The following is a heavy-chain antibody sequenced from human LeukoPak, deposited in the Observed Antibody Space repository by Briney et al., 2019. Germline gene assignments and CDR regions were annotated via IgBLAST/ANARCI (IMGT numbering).Heavy chain of an antibody. D-gene: IGHD5-18*01. J-gene: IGHJ4*02. Sequence: PGGSLRLSCEASGFTFGSHAMYWFRQAPGKGLEWVAGIFGSGGSPHYADSVKGRFTISRDNSRNTVYLQINSLRAEDTAVYYCGKTTVGYSSGQKPAWPVDYWGQGTLVTVSS. CDR1: GFTFGSHA. V-gene: IGHV3-23*01. CDR2: IFGSGGSP. CDR3: GKTTVGYSSGQKPAWPVDY.